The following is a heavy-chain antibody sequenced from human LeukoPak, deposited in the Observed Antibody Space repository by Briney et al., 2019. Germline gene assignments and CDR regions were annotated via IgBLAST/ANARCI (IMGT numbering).Heavy chain of an antibody. J-gene: IGHJ2*01. CDR3: YGEVTSDFRYFDL. Sequence: SQTLSLTCTVSGGSISSGNYYWRWIRQPAGKGLEWIGRIYTSGSTNYNPSLKSRVTISGDTSKSQCSLKLTSVTAADTAVYYCYGEVTSDFRYFDLWGRGTLVTVSS. D-gene: IGHD3-10*01. CDR1: GGSISSGNYY. CDR2: IYTSGST. V-gene: IGHV4-61*02.